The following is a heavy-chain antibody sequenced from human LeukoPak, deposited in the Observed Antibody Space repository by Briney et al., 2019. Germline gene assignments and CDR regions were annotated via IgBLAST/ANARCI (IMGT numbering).Heavy chain of an antibody. Sequence: GGSLRLSCAASGFTFSSYWMSWVRQAPGKGLEWVANIKQDGSEKYYVDSVKGRFTISRDNAENSLYLQMNSLRAEDTAVYYCARDPSGSYYGLHFQHWGQGTLVTVSS. V-gene: IGHV3-7*01. CDR3: ARDPSGSYYGLHFQH. J-gene: IGHJ1*01. D-gene: IGHD1-26*01. CDR1: GFTFSSYW. CDR2: IKQDGSEK.